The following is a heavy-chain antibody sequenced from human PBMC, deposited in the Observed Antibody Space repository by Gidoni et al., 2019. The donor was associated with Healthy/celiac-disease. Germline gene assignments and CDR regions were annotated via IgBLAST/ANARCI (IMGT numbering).Heavy chain of an antibody. V-gene: IGHV4-59*01. Sequence: QVQLQESGPGLVKPSETLSLTCTVPGGSISSYYWSWIRQPPGKGLEWIGYIYYSGSTNYNPSLKSRVTISVDTSKNQFSLKLSSVTAADTAVYYCARDKYGDYAGDYWGQGTLVTVSS. CDR3: ARDKYGDYAGDY. CDR1: GGSISSYY. J-gene: IGHJ4*02. D-gene: IGHD4-17*01. CDR2: IYYSGST.